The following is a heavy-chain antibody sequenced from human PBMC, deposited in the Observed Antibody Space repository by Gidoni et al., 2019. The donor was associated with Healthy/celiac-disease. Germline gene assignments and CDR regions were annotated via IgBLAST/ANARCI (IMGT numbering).Heavy chain of an antibody. J-gene: IGHJ5*02. CDR3: ARDRSSSSPIGGFDP. Sequence: QVQLVESGGGVVQPGRSLRLSCAASGFPFSRYGMNWVRQAPGKGIGWVAVIWYDGSNKYYADSVKGRFTISRDNSKNTLYLQMNSLRAEDTAVYYCARDRSSSSPIGGFDPWGQGTLVTVSS. D-gene: IGHD6-6*01. CDR2: IWYDGSNK. V-gene: IGHV3-33*01. CDR1: GFPFSRYG.